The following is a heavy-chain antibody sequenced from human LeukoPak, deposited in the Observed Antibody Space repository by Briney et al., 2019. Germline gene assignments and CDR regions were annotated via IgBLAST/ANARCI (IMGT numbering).Heavy chain of an antibody. D-gene: IGHD6-13*01. V-gene: IGHV1-18*01. CDR2: ISAYNGNT. CDR1: GYTFTSYG. Sequence: ASVKVSCKASGYTFTSYGISWERQAPGQGLEWMGWISAYNGNTNYAQKLQGRVTMTTDTSTSTAYMELRSLRSDDTAVYYCARDRVGSSSWYGSRRYLAPDYWGQGTLVTVSS. CDR3: ARDRVGSSSWYGSRRYLAPDY. J-gene: IGHJ4*02.